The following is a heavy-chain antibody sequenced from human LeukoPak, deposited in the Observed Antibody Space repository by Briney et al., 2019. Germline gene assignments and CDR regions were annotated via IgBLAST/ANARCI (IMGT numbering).Heavy chain of an antibody. V-gene: IGHV5-51*01. CDR3: ARQRRDGYNHAWYYYGMDV. CDR1: GYSFTSYW. D-gene: IGHD5-24*01. Sequence: LGESLKISCKGSGYSFTSYWIGWVRQMPGKGLEWMGIIYPGDSDTRYSPSFQGRVTISADKSISTAYLQWSSLKASDTAMYYCARQRRDGYNHAWYYYGMDVWGQGTTVTVSS. J-gene: IGHJ6*02. CDR2: IYPGDSDT.